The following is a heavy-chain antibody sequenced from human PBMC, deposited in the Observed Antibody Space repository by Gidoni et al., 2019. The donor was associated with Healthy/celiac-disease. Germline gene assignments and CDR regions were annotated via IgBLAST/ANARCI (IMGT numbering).Heavy chain of an antibody. CDR2: INHSGST. J-gene: IGHJ6*02. CDR1: GRSFSGYY. CDR3: ARGRRVVPAANSYYYYGMDV. V-gene: IGHV4-34*01. Sequence: QVQLQQWGAGLLKPSETLSLTCAVYGRSFSGYYLRWIRQPPGKGLEGIGEINHSGSTNYNPSLKSRVTISVDTSKNQFSLKLSSVTAADTAVYYCARGRRVVPAANSYYYYGMDVWGQGTTVTVSS. D-gene: IGHD2-2*01.